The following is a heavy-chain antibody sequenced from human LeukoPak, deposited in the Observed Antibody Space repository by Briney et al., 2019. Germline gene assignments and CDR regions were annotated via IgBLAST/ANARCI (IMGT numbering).Heavy chain of an antibody. J-gene: IGHJ6*02. D-gene: IGHD5-12*01. CDR1: NYTFTRYS. CDR3: ARLGGEGYSGYEGYYYYGMDV. V-gene: IGHV1-8*01. CDR2: MNPNSGNT. Sequence: ASVKVSCKASNYTFTRYSINWVRQATGQGLEWMGWMNPNSGNTGYAQKFQGRVTMTRNTSISTAYMELSSLRSEDTAVYYCARLGGEGYSGYEGYYYYGMDVWGQGTTVTVSS.